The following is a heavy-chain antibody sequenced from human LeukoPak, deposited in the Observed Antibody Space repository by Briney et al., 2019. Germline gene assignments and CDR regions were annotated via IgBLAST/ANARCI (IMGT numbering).Heavy chain of an antibody. D-gene: IGHD5-18*01. CDR1: GGSFSGYY. CDR2: INHSGST. Sequence: PSETLSLTCAVYGGSFSGYYWSWIRQPPGKGLEWIGEINHSGSTNYNPSLKSRVTISVDTSENQFSLKLSSVTAADTAVYYCAREGSYGAQNDYWGQGTLVTVSS. V-gene: IGHV4-34*01. CDR3: AREGSYGAQNDY. J-gene: IGHJ4*02.